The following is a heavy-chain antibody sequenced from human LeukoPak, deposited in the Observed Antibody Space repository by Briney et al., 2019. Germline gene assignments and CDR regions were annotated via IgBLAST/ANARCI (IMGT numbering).Heavy chain of an antibody. V-gene: IGHV5-51*01. J-gene: IGHJ3*02. CDR2: IYPGDSDS. CDR3: ALRPSSSWSDAFDI. CDR1: GYSFTNYW. Sequence: GESLKISCGGSGYSFTNYWIGWVRQMPGKGLEWMAMIYPGDSDSRYSPSFQGQVTMSVDKSINTVYLQWSSLKASDTAMYYCALRPSSSWSDAFDIWGQGTMVTVSS. D-gene: IGHD6-13*01.